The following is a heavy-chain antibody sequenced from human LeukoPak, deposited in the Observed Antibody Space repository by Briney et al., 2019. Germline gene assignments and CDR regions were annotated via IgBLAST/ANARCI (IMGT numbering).Heavy chain of an antibody. Sequence: GGSLRLSCAASGFIFSNYAMSWVRQAPGKGLEWVSVISGSGASTYYADSVKGRFTISRDNSKDTLYLQMNSLGAEDTAVYYCAKDQMGITMVREARDYFDYWGQGSLVTVSS. CDR3: AKDQMGITMVREARDYFDY. D-gene: IGHD3-10*01. V-gene: IGHV3-23*01. CDR2: ISGSGAST. CDR1: GFIFSNYA. J-gene: IGHJ4*02.